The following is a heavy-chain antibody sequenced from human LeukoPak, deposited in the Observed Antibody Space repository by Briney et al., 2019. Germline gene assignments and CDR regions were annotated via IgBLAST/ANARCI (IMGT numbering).Heavy chain of an antibody. Sequence: SETLSLTCTVSGGSISSSSYYWGWIRQPPGKGLEWIGSIYYSGSTYYNPSLKSRVTISVDTSKNQYSLKLSSVTAADTAVYYCARHSVATISFDYWGQGTLVTVSS. CDR1: GGSISSSSYY. V-gene: IGHV4-39*01. CDR3: ARHSVATISFDY. J-gene: IGHJ4*02. D-gene: IGHD5-24*01. CDR2: IYYSGST.